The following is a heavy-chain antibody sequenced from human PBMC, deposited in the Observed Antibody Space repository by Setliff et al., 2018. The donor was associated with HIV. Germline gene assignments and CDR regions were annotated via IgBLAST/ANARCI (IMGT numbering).Heavy chain of an antibody. CDR1: GVTVGSNY. J-gene: IGHJ3*02. CDR2: IYSSGVT. Sequence: GGSLRLSCAASGVTVGSNYMSWVRQAPGKGLEWVSLIYSSGVTKYADSVKGRFTISRDNPKNTVYLQMNSLRAEDTAVYHCWTGTMYDAFDIWGQGTTVTVSS. CDR3: WTGTMYDAFDI. D-gene: IGHD1-1*01. V-gene: IGHV3-66*03.